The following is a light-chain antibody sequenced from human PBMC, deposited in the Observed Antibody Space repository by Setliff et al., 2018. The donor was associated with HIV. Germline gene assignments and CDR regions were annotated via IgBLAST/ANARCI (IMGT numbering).Light chain of an antibody. Sequence: SYELTQPPSVSVAPGKTARITCGGDNIGSNTVHWYQQKPGQAPVLVIYYDRHRPSGVPDRFSGSKSGNTASLTISGLQADDEADYYCCSYGSSDTFVFGTGTRSPS. V-gene: IGLV3-21*01. CDR3: CSYGSSDTFV. CDR1: NIGSNT. J-gene: IGLJ1*01. CDR2: YDR.